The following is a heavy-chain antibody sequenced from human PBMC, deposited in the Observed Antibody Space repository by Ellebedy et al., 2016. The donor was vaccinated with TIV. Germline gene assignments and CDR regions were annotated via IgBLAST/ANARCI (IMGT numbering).Heavy chain of an antibody. D-gene: IGHD3-3*01. CDR1: GYTFTSYG. CDR3: ARGFGVASYNWFNP. Sequence: ASVKVSXKASGYTFTSYGISWVRQAPGQGLEWMGWISAYNGNTNYAQKLQGRVTMTTDTSTSTAYMELRSLRSDDTAVYYCARGFGVASYNWFNPWGQGTLVTVSS. V-gene: IGHV1-18*01. J-gene: IGHJ5*02. CDR2: ISAYNGNT.